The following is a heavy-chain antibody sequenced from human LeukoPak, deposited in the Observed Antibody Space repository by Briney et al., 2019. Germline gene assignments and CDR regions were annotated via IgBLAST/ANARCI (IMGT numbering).Heavy chain of an antibody. CDR3: ASPGTVTTWDFDY. V-gene: IGHV1-69*13. Sequence: GASVKVSCKASGYTFTSNALGWVRQAPGQGLEWMGGIIPIFGTANYAQKFLDRVTITADESTSTAYMELSSLRSEDTAVYYCASPGTVTTWDFDYWGQGTLVTVSS. D-gene: IGHD4-17*01. J-gene: IGHJ4*02. CDR1: GYTFTSNA. CDR2: IIPIFGTA.